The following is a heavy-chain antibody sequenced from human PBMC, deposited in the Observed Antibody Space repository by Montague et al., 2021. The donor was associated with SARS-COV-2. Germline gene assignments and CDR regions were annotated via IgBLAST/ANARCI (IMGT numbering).Heavy chain of an antibody. CDR1: GGSISSYY. CDR2: IYYSGST. CDR3: ARGSGWMGNAFDI. Sequence: SETLSLTCTVSGGSISSYYWSWIQQPPGKGLEWIGYIYYSGSTNYNPSLKSQVTISVDTSKNQFSLKLSSVTAADTAVYYCARGSGWMGNAFDIWGQGTMVTVSS. D-gene: IGHD6-19*01. J-gene: IGHJ3*02. V-gene: IGHV4-59*01.